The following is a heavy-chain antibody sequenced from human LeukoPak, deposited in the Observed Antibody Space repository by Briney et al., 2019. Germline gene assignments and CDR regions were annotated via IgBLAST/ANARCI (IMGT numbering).Heavy chain of an antibody. Sequence: GEPLKISCQASGYTFTNYWIGWVRQMPGEGLEWMGRIYPGESDTTYSPSFQGQVTITADKSTNTAYLQWRSLKASDTAMYYCARLTLWFGPAGGFDYWGQGTLVTVSS. V-gene: IGHV5-51*01. D-gene: IGHD3-10*01. CDR3: ARLTLWFGPAGGFDY. CDR2: IYPGESDT. CDR1: GYTFTNYW. J-gene: IGHJ4*02.